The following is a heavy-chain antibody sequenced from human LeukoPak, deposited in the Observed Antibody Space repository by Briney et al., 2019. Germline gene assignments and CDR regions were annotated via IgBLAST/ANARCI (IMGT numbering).Heavy chain of an antibody. CDR3: VRLRGRETVDT. CDR2: IYYSGST. J-gene: IGHJ5*02. Sequence: PSQTLSLSCTVSGGSISSGGYYWSWIRQHPGKGLEWIGYIYYSGSTYYNPSLRSRLTISVDTSNNQFSLKLSSVTAADTAMYYCVRLRGRETVDTWGQGTLVTVSS. V-gene: IGHV4-31*03. CDR1: GGSISSGGYY. D-gene: IGHD3-10*01.